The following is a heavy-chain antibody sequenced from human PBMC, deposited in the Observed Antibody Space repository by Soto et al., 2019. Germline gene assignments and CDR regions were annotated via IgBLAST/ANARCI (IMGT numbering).Heavy chain of an antibody. Sequence: EVHLVESGGDLVQPGGSLRLSCVASGFTFSSHWMTWVRQAPGKGLEWVANIKEDGSDIYYADSVKGRFTISRDNAKKSLYLQMNSLRAEDTALYYCGRDSGTFHIDYWGQGTLVTVSS. CDR2: IKEDGSDI. J-gene: IGHJ4*02. V-gene: IGHV3-7*04. CDR3: GRDSGTFHIDY. CDR1: GFTFSSHW. D-gene: IGHD1-26*01.